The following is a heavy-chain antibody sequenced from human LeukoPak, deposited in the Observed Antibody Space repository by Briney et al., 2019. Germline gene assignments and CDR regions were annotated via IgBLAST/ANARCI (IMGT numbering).Heavy chain of an antibody. CDR3: ARDHDYDILTGYY. CDR2: ISAYNGNT. Sequence: GESLEISCEGSGYPFTNDWIGWGRQAPGEGLGGMGWISAYNGNTNYAQKLQARVTMTTDTSTSTAYMELRSLRSDDTAVYYCARDHDYDILTGYYWGQGTLVTVSS. D-gene: IGHD3-9*01. V-gene: IGHV1-18*04. J-gene: IGHJ4*02. CDR1: GYPFTNDW.